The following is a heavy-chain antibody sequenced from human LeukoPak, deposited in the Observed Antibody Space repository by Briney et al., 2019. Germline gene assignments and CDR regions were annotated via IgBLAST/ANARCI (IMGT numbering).Heavy chain of an antibody. D-gene: IGHD5-18*01. CDR2: IYPNSGGT. CDR3: ARGSAMVTTYRGGNWFDP. CDR1: GFTFNTYG. J-gene: IGHJ5*02. Sequence: GGSLTLSCAASGFTFNTYGMHWVRQAPGQGLEWMGWIYPNSGGTNYEQKFQGGVSMTRDTSISTAYMELSRLRPDDTAVYYCARGSAMVTTYRGGNWFDPWGQGTLVTVSS. V-gene: IGHV1-2*02.